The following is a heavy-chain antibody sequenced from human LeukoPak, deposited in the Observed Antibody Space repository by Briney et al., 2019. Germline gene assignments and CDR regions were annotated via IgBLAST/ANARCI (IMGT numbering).Heavy chain of an antibody. CDR3: AWGIVVVPAAMCNWFDP. D-gene: IGHD2-2*01. Sequence: SQTLSLTCTVSGGSISSGGYYWSWIRQHPGKGLEWIGYIYYSGSTYYNPSLKSRVTISVDTSKNQFSLKLSSVTAADTAVYYCAWGIVVVPAAMCNWFDPWGQGTLVTVSS. V-gene: IGHV4-31*03. J-gene: IGHJ5*02. CDR1: GGSISSGGYY. CDR2: IYYSGST.